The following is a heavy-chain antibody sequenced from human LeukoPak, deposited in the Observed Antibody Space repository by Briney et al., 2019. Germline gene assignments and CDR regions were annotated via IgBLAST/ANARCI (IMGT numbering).Heavy chain of an antibody. V-gene: IGHV4-59*08. CDR3: TAASGSYWYFDL. J-gene: IGHJ2*01. Sequence: SETLSLTCTVSGGSISSYYWGWIRQPPGKGLEWIGYIYYSGTTNYNPSLKSRVTISVDTSKTQFSLKLSSVTAADTAVYYCTAASGSYWYFDLWGRGTLVTVSS. CDR1: GGSISSYY. D-gene: IGHD6-13*01. CDR2: IYYSGTT.